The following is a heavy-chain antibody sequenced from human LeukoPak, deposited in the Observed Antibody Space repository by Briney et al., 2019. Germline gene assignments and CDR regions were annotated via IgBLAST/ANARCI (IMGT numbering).Heavy chain of an antibody. J-gene: IGHJ5*02. V-gene: IGHV4-31*03. Sequence: SETLSLTCTVSGGSISSGGYYWSWIRQHPGKGLEWIGYIYYSGITYYNPSLKSRVIISVDTSKNQFSLKLTSVTAADTAVYYCARGEHCSGGTCYSSNWFDPWGQGTLVTVSS. D-gene: IGHD2-15*01. CDR3: ARGEHCSGGTCYSSNWFDP. CDR2: IYYSGIT. CDR1: GGSISSGGYY.